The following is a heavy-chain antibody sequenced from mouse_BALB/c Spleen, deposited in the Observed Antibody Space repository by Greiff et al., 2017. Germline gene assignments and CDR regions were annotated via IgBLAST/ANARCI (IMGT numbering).Heavy chain of an antibody. V-gene: IGHV3-8*02. CDR2: ISYSGST. CDR3: AMMITTGFAY. Sequence: EVQLHQSGPSLVKPSQTLSLTCSVTGDSITSGYWNWIRKFPGNKLEYMGYISYSGSTYYNPSLKSRISITRDTSKNQYYLQLNSVTTEDTATYYCAMMITTGFAYWGQGTLVTVSA. CDR1: GDSITSGY. J-gene: IGHJ3*01. D-gene: IGHD2-4*01.